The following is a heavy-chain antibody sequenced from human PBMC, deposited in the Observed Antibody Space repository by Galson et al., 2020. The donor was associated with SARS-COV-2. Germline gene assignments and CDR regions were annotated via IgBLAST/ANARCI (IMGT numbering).Heavy chain of an antibody. V-gene: IGHV4-34*01. Sequence: ETSETLSLTCAVYGGSFSGYYWSWIRQPPGKGLEWIGEINHSGSTNYNPSLKSRVTISVDTYKNQFSLKLSSVTAADTAVYYCASDYGGNSVDYYGMDVWGQGTTVTVSS. D-gene: IGHD4-17*01. CDR1: GGSFSGYY. CDR2: INHSGST. CDR3: ASDYGGNSVDYYGMDV. J-gene: IGHJ6*02.